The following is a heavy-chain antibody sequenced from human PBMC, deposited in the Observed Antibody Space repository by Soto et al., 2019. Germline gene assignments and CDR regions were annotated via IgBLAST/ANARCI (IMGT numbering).Heavy chain of an antibody. CDR1: GFTFSSYG. D-gene: IGHD1-1*01. CDR2: ISYDGSNK. J-gene: IGHJ4*02. CDR3: AKDAKALKLVPLDY. Sequence: PGGSLRLSCAASGFTFSSYGMHWVRQAPGKGLEWVAVISYDGSNKYYADSVKGRFTISRDNSKNTLYLQMNSLRAEDTAVYYCAKDAKALKLVPLDYWGQGTLVTVSS. V-gene: IGHV3-30*18.